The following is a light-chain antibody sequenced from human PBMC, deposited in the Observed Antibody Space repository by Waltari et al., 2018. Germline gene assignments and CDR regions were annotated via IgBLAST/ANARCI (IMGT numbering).Light chain of an antibody. CDR1: QSLLRSTGYNF. CDR3: MQALHTPTT. J-gene: IGKJ3*01. Sequence: DIVMTQSPLSLSVTPGEPASISCRSSQSLLRSTGYNFLDWYVHKPGQPPQLLFSLGSDRASGVPDRFSGSGTGTDFTLKISRVEAEDVGIYYCMQALHTPTTFGPGTKVDIK. V-gene: IGKV2-28*01. CDR2: LGS.